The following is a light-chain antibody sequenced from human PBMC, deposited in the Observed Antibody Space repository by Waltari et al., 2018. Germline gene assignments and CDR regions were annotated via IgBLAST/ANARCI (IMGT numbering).Light chain of an antibody. CDR2: DVS. J-gene: IGLJ3*02. V-gene: IGLV2-14*01. CDR1: SSDVGGYNY. Sequence: QSALTQPASVSGSPGQSITISCTGTSSDVGGYNYVSWYQQHPGKAPKLMIYDVSNRPSGVSNRFSGYKSRNTASLTISGLQAEDEAHYYCSSYTSSSTRVFGGGTRLTVL. CDR3: SSYTSSSTRV.